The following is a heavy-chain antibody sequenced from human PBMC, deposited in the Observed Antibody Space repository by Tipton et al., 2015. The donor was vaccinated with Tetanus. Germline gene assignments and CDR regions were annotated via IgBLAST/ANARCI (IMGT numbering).Heavy chain of an antibody. Sequence: TLSLTCTVSGGSISSYYWSWIRQPPGKGLEWIGEINHIGSTNYNPSLKSRITISVDTSKNEFSLKLSSVTAAGTAVYDCSRGSRVLGPWFYWGQGTLVTVSS. CDR2: INHIGST. CDR1: GGSISSYY. CDR3: SRGSRVLGPWFY. V-gene: IGHV4-34*01. D-gene: IGHD3-16*01. J-gene: IGHJ4*02.